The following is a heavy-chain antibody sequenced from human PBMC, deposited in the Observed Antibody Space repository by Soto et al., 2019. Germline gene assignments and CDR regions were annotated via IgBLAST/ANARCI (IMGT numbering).Heavy chain of an antibody. CDR3: AREDVVVVAATLSYNWFDP. CDR1: GGSISSGGYY. Sequence: SETLSLTCTVSGGSISSGGYYWSWIRQHPGKGLEWIGYIYYSGSTYYNPSLKSRVTISVDTSKNQFSLKLSSVTAADTAVYYCAREDVVVVAATLSYNWFDPWGQGTLVTVSS. V-gene: IGHV4-31*03. D-gene: IGHD2-15*01. CDR2: IYYSGST. J-gene: IGHJ5*02.